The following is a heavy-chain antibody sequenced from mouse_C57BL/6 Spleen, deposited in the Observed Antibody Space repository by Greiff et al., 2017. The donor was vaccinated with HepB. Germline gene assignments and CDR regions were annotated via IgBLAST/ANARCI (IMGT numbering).Heavy chain of an antibody. CDR1: GFTFSDYG. CDR3: ARGGNCGFAY. V-gene: IGHV5-17*01. Sequence: EVKVVESGGGLVKPGGSLKLSCAASGFTFSDYGMHWVRQAPEKGLEWVAYISSGSGTIYYADTVKGRFTISRDNAKNTLFLQWTSLRSEATAMYYCARGGNCGFAYWGQGTLVTVSA. CDR2: ISSGSGTI. J-gene: IGHJ3*01. D-gene: IGHD4-1*01.